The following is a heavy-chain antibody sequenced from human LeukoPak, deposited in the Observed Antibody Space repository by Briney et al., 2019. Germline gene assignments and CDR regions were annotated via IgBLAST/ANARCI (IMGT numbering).Heavy chain of an antibody. CDR2: FGTRSTSI. CDR1: GFTFSGYS. Sequence: GGSLRLSCTASGFTFSGYSMNWIRQAPGKGLEWVSSFGTRSTSIYYADSVKGRFTISRDNAKNSLYLQMNSLRDEDTAVHYCARKYIVVVPAAIQRPYYYYGMDVWGQGTTVTVSS. V-gene: IGHV3-48*02. J-gene: IGHJ6*02. CDR3: ARKYIVVVPAAIQRPYYYYGMDV. D-gene: IGHD2-2*01.